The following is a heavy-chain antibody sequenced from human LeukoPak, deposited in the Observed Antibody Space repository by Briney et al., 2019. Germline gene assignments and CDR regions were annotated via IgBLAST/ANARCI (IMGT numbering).Heavy chain of an antibody. J-gene: IGHJ4*02. Sequence: AGSLPLSCAASGFTFSSYAMHWVRQAPGKGLEWVAVISYDGSNKYYADSVKGRFTISRDNSKNTLYLQMNSLRAEDTAVYYCARDGLSRWELLDTFFDYWGQGTLVSVSS. CDR3: ARDGLSRWELLDTFFDY. CDR1: GFTFSSYA. V-gene: IGHV3-30*04. CDR2: ISYDGSNK. D-gene: IGHD1-26*01.